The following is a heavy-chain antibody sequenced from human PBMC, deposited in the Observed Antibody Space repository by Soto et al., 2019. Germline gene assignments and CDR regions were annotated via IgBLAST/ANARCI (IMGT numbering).Heavy chain of an antibody. CDR2: IKSKTDGGTT. J-gene: IGHJ6*03. Sequence: PGGSLILSCAASGFTFSNAWMSWVRQAPGKGLEWVGRIKSKTDGGTTDYAAPVKGRFTISRDDSKNTLYLQMNSLKTEDTAVYYCTLASYYYYYMDVWGKGTTVTVSS. CDR3: TLASYYYYYMDV. CDR1: GFTFSNAW. V-gene: IGHV3-15*01.